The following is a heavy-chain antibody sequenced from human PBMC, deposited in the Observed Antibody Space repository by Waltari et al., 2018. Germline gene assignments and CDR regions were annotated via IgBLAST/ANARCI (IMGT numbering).Heavy chain of an antibody. CDR2: ISSSSSYI. D-gene: IGHD3-3*01. V-gene: IGHV3-21*01. Sequence: EVQLVESGGGLVKPGGSLRLSCAASGLTFRSYSMTWVLQAPGKGLEGVPSISSSSSYIYYADSVKGRFTISRDNAKNSLYLQMNSLRAEDTAVYYCARDGEPTYYDFWSGYSNYYYGMDVWGQGTTVTVSS. CDR1: GLTFRSYS. CDR3: ARDGEPTYYDFWSGYSNYYYGMDV. J-gene: IGHJ6*02.